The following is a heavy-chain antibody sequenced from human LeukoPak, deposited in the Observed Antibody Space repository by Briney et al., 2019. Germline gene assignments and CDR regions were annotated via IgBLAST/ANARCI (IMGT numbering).Heavy chain of an antibody. J-gene: IGHJ4*02. CDR3: AREIRGEAAAADY. D-gene: IGHD6-25*01. V-gene: IGHV3-7*01. Sequence: GGSLRLSCVTSGFFFNSYWMSWVRQAPGKGLEWVANENQDGSEIYYVDSVKGRFIMSRDNTKNSFYLQMNSLRAEDTAVYYCAREIRGEAAAADYWGQGTLVTVSS. CDR2: ENQDGSEI. CDR1: GFFFNSYW.